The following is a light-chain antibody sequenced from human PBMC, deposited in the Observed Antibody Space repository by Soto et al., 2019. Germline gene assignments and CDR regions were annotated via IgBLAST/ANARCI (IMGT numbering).Light chain of an antibody. J-gene: IGLJ1*01. CDR3: SSYTSSYSYV. CDR2: DVN. V-gene: IGLV2-14*01. Sequence: QSALTQPASVSGFPGQSIAISCTGTSSDVGGYKSVSWYQQDPGKAPKLLIYDVNNRPSGISDRFSGSKSGNTASLTISGLQAEDEADYYCSSYTSSYSYVFGTGTKLTVL. CDR1: SSDVGGYKS.